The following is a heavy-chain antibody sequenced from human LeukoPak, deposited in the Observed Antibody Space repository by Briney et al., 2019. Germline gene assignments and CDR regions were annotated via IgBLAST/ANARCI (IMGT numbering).Heavy chain of an antibody. CDR1: GGSFSGYY. V-gene: IGHV4-34*01. J-gene: IGHJ5*02. CDR2: INHSGST. Sequence: TSETLSLTCAVYGGSFSGYYWSWIRQPPGEGLEWIGEINHSGSTNYNPSLKSRVTISVDTSKNQFSLKLSSVTAADTAVYYCARGLGFRPYRWFDPWGQGTLVTVSS. CDR3: ARGLGFRPYRWFDP. D-gene: IGHD4-11*01.